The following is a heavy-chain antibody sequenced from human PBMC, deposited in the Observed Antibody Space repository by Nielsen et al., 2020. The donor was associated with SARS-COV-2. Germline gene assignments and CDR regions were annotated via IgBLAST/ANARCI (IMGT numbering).Heavy chain of an antibody. V-gene: IGHV3-20*04. J-gene: IGHJ3*02. CDR3: ARAESGSYWNAFDI. Sequence: GGSLRLSCAASGFSFDDYAMSWVRQGPGKGLEWVAGVNWNGGTRFYADSVKGRFTISRDNAKNTLYLQMNSLRAEDTAVYYCARAESGSYWNAFDIWGQGTMVTVSS. CDR2: VNWNGGTR. D-gene: IGHD1-26*01. CDR1: GFSFDDYA.